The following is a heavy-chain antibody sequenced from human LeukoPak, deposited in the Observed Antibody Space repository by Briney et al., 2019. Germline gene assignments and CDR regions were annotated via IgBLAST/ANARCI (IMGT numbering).Heavy chain of an antibody. J-gene: IGHJ3*02. CDR1: GDSVSINSAV. D-gene: IGHD5-12*01. CDR3: ARDTGAAISTFDI. CDR2: TYYRSKWFH. V-gene: IGHV6-1*01. Sequence: SQTLSLTCAISGDSVSINSAVWTWIRQSPSRGLEWLGRTYYRSKWFHDYAVSVNGRITVNPDTSKNQFSLQLNSVTPEDTAVYYCARDTGAAISTFDIWGQGTMVTVSS.